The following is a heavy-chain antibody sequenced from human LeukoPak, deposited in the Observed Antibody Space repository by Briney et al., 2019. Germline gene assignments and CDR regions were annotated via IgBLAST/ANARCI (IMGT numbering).Heavy chain of an antibody. V-gene: IGHV4-34*01. D-gene: IGHD6-6*01. J-gene: IGHJ4*02. CDR2: INHSGST. CDR1: GGSFSSYY. Sequence: SETLSLTCAVYGGSFSSYYWSWIRQPPGKGLEWIGEINHSGSTNYNPSLKSRVTISVDTSKNQFSLKLSSVTAADTAVYYCARGQGERTRSSPYYFDYWGQGTLVTVSS. CDR3: ARGQGERTRSSPYYFDY.